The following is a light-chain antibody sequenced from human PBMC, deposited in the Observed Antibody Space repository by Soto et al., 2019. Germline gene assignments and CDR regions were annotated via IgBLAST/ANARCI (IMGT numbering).Light chain of an antibody. CDR3: CSSVGSYTSV. CDR1: SSDVGGYNY. Sequence: QSALTQPRSVSGSPGQSVTISCTGTSSDVGGYNYFSWYQQHPGKAPKLMIYDVSKRPSGVPDRFSGSKSGNTASLTISGLQAEDEADYYCCSSVGSYTSVFGGGTKLTVL. CDR2: DVS. J-gene: IGLJ3*02. V-gene: IGLV2-11*01.